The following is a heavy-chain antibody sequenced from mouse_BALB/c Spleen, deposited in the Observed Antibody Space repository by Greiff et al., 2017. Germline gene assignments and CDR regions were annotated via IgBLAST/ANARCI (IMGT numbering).Heavy chain of an antibody. D-gene: IGHD1-1*01. CDR1: GCTFTSYW. J-gene: IGHJ4*01. Sequence: VQLQQSGAELARPGASVKLSCKASGCTFTSYWMQWVKQRPGQGLEWIGALYPGDGDTRYTQKFKGKATLTADKSSSTAYMQLSSLASEDSAVYYCASGTTYYAMDYWGQGTSVTVSS. CDR2: LYPGDGDT. V-gene: IGHV1-87*01. CDR3: ASGTTYYAMDY.